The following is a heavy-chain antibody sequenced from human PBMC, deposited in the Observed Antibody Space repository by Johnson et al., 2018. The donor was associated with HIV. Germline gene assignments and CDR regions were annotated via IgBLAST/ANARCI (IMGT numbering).Heavy chain of an antibody. CDR3: ASPRYSSGGGAFDI. CDR2: IWHDGSKE. V-gene: IGHV3-33*01. J-gene: IGHJ3*02. CDR1: GFDFSSYA. D-gene: IGHD6-19*01. Sequence: QVQLVESGGGVVQPGRSLRLSCSASGFDFSSYAINWVRQAPGKGLEWVAVIWHDGSKEFYTDSVKGRFTISRDNSKNTLYLQKNSLRAEDTAVYYCASPRYSSGGGAFDIWGQGTMVTVSS.